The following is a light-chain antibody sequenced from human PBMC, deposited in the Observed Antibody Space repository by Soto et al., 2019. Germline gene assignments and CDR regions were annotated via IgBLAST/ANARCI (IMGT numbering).Light chain of an antibody. V-gene: IGKV3-15*01. Sequence: TVMTQSPATLSVSPGERATLSCRASQSVNSDLAWYQQKPGQAPRLLIYGASTRATGIPARFSGSGSGTEFTLTISSLQSEDFAVYYCHQYDNWPETFGQGTKVDIK. J-gene: IGKJ1*01. CDR1: QSVNSD. CDR2: GAS. CDR3: HQYDNWPET.